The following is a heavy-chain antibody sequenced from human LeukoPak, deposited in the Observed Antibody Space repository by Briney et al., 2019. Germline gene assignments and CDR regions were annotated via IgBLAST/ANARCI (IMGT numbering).Heavy chain of an antibody. CDR1: GFTFSSYW. J-gene: IGHJ3*02. V-gene: IGHV3-7*01. Sequence: PGGSLRLSCAASGFTFSSYWMSWVRQAPGKGLEWVANIKQDGSEKYYVDSVKGRFTISRDNAKNSLYLQMNSLRAEDTAVYYCARLGTYGSGSYSSFDAFDIWAQGTMVTVSS. CDR3: ARLGTYGSGSYSSFDAFDI. CDR2: IKQDGSEK. D-gene: IGHD3-10*01.